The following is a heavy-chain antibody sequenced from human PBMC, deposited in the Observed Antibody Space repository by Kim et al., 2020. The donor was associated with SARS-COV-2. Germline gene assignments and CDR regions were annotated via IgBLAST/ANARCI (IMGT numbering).Heavy chain of an antibody. V-gene: IGHV3-23*01. J-gene: IGHJ4*02. CDR2: ITPSGGHT. CDR3: AKEYDNAGFCDY. Sequence: GGSLRLSCTASGFTFSSYAMRWVRQAPGKGLEWVSAITPSGGHTYYIDSVKGRFTISRDNSENTLYLHMNSLRAEDTAVYYCAKEYDNAGFCDYWGQGTLVTVST. CDR1: GFTFSSYA. D-gene: IGHD3-22*01.